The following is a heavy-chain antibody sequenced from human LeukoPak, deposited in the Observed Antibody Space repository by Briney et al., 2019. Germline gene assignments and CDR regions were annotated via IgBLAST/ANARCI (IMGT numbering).Heavy chain of an antibody. V-gene: IGHV1-2*06. Sequence: ASVTVSCKASDYTFTGYYMHWVRQAPGQGLEWMGRINPNSGGTNYAQKFQGRFTLTRDTSISTAYMELSRLSSDDTSVYYSARGPLRKLNWFDPWGQGTLVTVSS. CDR3: ARGPLRKLNWFDP. J-gene: IGHJ5*02. D-gene: IGHD5/OR15-5a*01. CDR2: INPNSGGT. CDR1: DYTFTGYY.